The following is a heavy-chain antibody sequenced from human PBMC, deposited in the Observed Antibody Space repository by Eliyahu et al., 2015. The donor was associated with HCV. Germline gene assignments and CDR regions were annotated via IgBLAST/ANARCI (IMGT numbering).Heavy chain of an antibody. CDR2: INQDGRAK. V-gene: IGHV3-7*01. CDR1: GLXXSQYW. J-gene: IGHJ4*02. Sequence: EVQLVESGGGLVQPGESLRLSCAASGLXXSQYWINWVRQAPGKGLEWVANINQDGRAKYYVDSVKGRFTISRDNAKNSVYLQMNSLRAEDTAMYFCGNLKYTSAWHYYDDWGQGTLVTVS. CDR3: GNLKYTSAWHYYDD. D-gene: IGHD6-19*01.